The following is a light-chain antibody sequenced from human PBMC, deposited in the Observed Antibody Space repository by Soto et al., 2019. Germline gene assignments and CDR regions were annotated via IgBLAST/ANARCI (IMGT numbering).Light chain of an antibody. CDR1: QNSAYC. J-gene: IGKJ2*01. CDR2: DAS. CDR3: QQIYGGLPMYT. V-gene: IGKV1-39*01. Sequence: DIQMTQSPSSLSASVGDRVTISCRASQNSAYCLNWYQQQAGKAPKLLIYDASSLHSGVPYRFSGSGSGTEFTLTISSLQPEDFATYYCQQIYGGLPMYTFGQGTKLEI.